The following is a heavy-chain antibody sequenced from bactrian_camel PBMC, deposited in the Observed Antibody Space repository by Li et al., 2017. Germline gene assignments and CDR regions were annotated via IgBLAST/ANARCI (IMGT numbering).Heavy chain of an antibody. Sequence: HVQLVESGGGSVQAGGSLRVSCSASRNSKRRHCMGWFRQPIGQEREGVAAIYTGGGSTWYADSVKGRFTISQDNAKNIIYLQMSSLTPDDTAMYYCAAGTRIIVGDYCDGITTWGQGTQVTVS. CDR3: AAGTRIIVGDYCDGITT. CDR2: IYTGGGST. J-gene: IGHJ6*01. V-gene: IGHV3S1*01. CDR1: RNSKRRHC. D-gene: IGHD3*01.